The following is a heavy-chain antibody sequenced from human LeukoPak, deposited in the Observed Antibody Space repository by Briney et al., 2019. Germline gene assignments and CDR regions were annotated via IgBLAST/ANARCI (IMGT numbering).Heavy chain of an antibody. V-gene: IGHV4-4*07. D-gene: IGHD3-3*01. CDR2: IYTSGST. J-gene: IGHJ4*02. Sequence: SETLSLTCTVSGGSISSYYWSWIRQPAGKGLEWIGRIYTSGSTNYNPSLKSRVTMSVDTSKNQFSLKLSSVTAADTAVYYCARSNYDFWSGYSPGFDYWGQGTLVTVSS. CDR1: GGSISSYY. CDR3: ARSNYDFWSGYSPGFDY.